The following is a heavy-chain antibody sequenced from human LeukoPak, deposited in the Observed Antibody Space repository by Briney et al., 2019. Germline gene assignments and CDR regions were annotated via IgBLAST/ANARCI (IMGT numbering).Heavy chain of an antibody. Sequence: ASVKVSCKASGYTFTSYGISWMRQAPGQGLEWMGWISAYNGNTNYAQNLQGRVTMTTDTSTSTVYMELRSPRSDDTAVYYCAFISYYLQGNYYYMDVWGKGTTVTVSS. J-gene: IGHJ6*03. D-gene: IGHD1-26*01. CDR2: ISAYNGNT. V-gene: IGHV1-18*01. CDR3: AFISYYLQGNYYYMDV. CDR1: GYTFTSYG.